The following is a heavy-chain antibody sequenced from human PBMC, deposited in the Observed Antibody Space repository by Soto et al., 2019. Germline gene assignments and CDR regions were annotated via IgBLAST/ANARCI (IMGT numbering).Heavy chain of an antibody. V-gene: IGHV3-30-3*01. D-gene: IGHD3-3*01. J-gene: IGHJ6*02. CDR3: ARDIGALRFLEWLHYYYCGMDV. Sequence: GGSLRLSCAASGFTFSSYAMHWVRQAPGKGLDWVAVISYDGSNKYYADSVKGRFTISRDNSKNTLYLQMNSLRAEDTAVYYCARDIGALRFLEWLHYYYCGMDVWGQGTTVTVSS. CDR2: ISYDGSNK. CDR1: GFTFSSYA.